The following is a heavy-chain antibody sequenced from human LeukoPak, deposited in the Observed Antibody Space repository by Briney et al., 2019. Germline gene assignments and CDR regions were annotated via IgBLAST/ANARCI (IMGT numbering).Heavy chain of an antibody. CDR1: GGTFSSYA. V-gene: IGHV1-69*13. Sequence: ASVKVSCKASGGTFSSYAISWVRQAPGQGLEWMGGIIPIFGTANYAQKFQGRVTITADESTSTAYMELSSLRSEDTAVYYCARGSRNYYGSGSYYPYYYYGMDVWGQGTTVTVSS. CDR2: IIPIFGTA. J-gene: IGHJ6*02. CDR3: ARGSRNYYGSGSYYPYYYYGMDV. D-gene: IGHD3-10*01.